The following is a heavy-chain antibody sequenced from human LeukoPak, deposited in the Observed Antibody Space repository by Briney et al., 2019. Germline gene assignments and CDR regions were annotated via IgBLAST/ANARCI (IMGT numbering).Heavy chain of an antibody. D-gene: IGHD3-22*01. Sequence: SETLSLTCAVYGGSFSGYYWSWIRQPPGKGLEWIGEINHSGSTNYNPSLKSRVTISVDTSKNQFSLKLSSVTAADTAVYYCARVDRSWAAGWFDPWGQGTLVTVSS. CDR1: GGSFSGYY. V-gene: IGHV4-34*01. CDR3: ARVDRSWAAGWFDP. J-gene: IGHJ5*02. CDR2: INHSGST.